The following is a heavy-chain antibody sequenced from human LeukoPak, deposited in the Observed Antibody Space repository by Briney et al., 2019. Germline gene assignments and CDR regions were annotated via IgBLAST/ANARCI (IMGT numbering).Heavy chain of an antibody. V-gene: IGHV4-38-2*01. CDR3: ARLGVLRYCTSTSCYNAFDI. J-gene: IGHJ3*02. D-gene: IGHD2-2*02. CDR1: GYSISNGYY. Sequence: SETLSLTCAVSGYSISNGYYWGWIRQPPGEGLEWIGTIYHSGSTYYNPSLKSRVTISVDTSKNQFSLKLSSVTAADTAVYYCARLGVLRYCTSTSCYNAFDIWRQGTMVTVSA. CDR2: IYHSGST.